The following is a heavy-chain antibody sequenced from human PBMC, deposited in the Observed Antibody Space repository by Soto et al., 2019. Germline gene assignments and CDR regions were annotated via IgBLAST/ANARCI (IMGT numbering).Heavy chain of an antibody. CDR3: AKDRGSGSYAANYYSSGMDV. CDR1: GFTFDDYS. CDR2: INWNSGSI. Sequence: GGSLRLSCAASGFTFDDYSMHWVRQAPGKGLEWVSGINWNSGSIGYADSVKGRFTISRDNAKTSLYLQMNSLRAEDTALYYCAKDRGSGSYAANYYSSGMDVWGQGTTVTVSS. V-gene: IGHV3-9*01. D-gene: IGHD3-10*01. J-gene: IGHJ6*02.